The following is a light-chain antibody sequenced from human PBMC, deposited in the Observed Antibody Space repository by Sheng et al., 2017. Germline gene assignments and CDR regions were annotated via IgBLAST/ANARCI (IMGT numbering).Light chain of an antibody. J-gene: IGKJ4*01. CDR2: GAS. CDR1: QSVSNK. V-gene: IGKV3-15*01. Sequence: EIVMTQSPATLSLSPGERATLSCRASQSVSNKLAWYQQKPGQAPRLLIYGASTRATGIAARFSGSGSGTEFTLTISSLQSEDFAVYYCQQYHNWPPLTFGGGTKVEIK. CDR3: QQYHNWPPLT.